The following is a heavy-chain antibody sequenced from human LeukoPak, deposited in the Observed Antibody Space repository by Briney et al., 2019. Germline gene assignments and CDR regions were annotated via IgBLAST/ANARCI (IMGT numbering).Heavy chain of an antibody. CDR3: ARETVVTPPDS. CDR1: GYTFTSYY. J-gene: IGHJ4*02. CDR2: INPSGGST. Sequence: ASVKVSCKASGYTFTSYYMHWVRQAPGQGLEWMGIINPSGGSTSYAQKFQGRVTMTRDTSTSTVCMELSSLTSDDTAVYYCARETVVTPPDSWGQGTLVTVSS. V-gene: IGHV1-46*01. D-gene: IGHD4-23*01.